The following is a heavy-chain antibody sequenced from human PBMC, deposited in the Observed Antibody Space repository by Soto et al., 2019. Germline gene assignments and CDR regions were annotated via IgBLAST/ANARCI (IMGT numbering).Heavy chain of an antibody. CDR2: IVVGGGHT. Sequence: QMQLVQSGPEVKKPGTSVKVSCKPSGFPFTSSAVQWVRQARGQRPEWIGWIVVGGGHTKSAQKFQERVTITRDMSXSTVYLDLSSLRSEDTAVYYCAAGHSSGESHGMDVWGQGTTVTVSS. CDR3: AAGHSSGESHGMDV. V-gene: IGHV1-58*01. J-gene: IGHJ6*02. D-gene: IGHD6-19*01. CDR1: GFPFTSSA.